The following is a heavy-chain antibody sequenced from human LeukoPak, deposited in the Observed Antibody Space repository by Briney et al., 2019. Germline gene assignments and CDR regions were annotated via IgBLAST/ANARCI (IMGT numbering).Heavy chain of an antibody. D-gene: IGHD5-24*01. Sequence: GASVKVSCKASGYTFTSYYMHWVRQAPGQGLEWIGIINPSGGSTSYAQKFQGRVTMTRDTSTSTVYMELSSLRSEDTAVYYCARDLKRRLQSDAFDIWGQGTMVTVSS. J-gene: IGHJ3*02. CDR1: GYTFTSYY. CDR3: ARDLKRRLQSDAFDI. V-gene: IGHV1-46*03. CDR2: INPSGGST.